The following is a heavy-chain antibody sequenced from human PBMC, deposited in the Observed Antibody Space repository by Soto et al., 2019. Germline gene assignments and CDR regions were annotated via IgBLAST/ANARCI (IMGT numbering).Heavy chain of an antibody. Sequence: QVQLQESGPGLVKPSETLSLTCTVSGGSISSYYWSWIRQPPGKGLEWIGYIYYSGSTNYNPSHKRRVTISVDTSKNQFSLKLSSVTAADTAVYSCARKWGPTFDFWGQGTLVTVSS. D-gene: IGHD1-26*01. CDR1: GGSISSYY. J-gene: IGHJ4*02. V-gene: IGHV4-59*01. CDR3: ARKWGPTFDF. CDR2: IYYSGST.